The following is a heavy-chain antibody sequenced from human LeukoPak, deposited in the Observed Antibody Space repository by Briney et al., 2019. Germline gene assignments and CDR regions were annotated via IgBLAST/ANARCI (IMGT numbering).Heavy chain of an antibody. V-gene: IGHV3-11*04. CDR1: GFTFSDYY. CDR3: ARKIYYMDV. CDR2: ITASGSNI. Sequence: GGSLRLSCAASGFTFSDYYMSWLRQAPGKGLEWISYITASGSNIYYADSVKGRFTISRDNAKNSLYLQMNSLRAEDTAVYYCARKIYYMDVWGKGTTVTVSS. J-gene: IGHJ6*03.